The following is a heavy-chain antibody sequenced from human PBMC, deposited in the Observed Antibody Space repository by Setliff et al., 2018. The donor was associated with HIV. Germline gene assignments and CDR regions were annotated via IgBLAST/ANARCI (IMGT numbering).Heavy chain of an antibody. CDR1: GFSISSGFF. Sequence: SETLSLTCAVSGFSISSGFFWGWVRQPPGKGLEWIGSIYQGGTTYYNPALKSRVTISVDTSKNQFSLRLTSVTAADTAVYFCARAETTVTYRLDYWGQGTLVTVSS. CDR3: ARAETTVTYRLDY. D-gene: IGHD4-17*01. V-gene: IGHV4-38-2*01. CDR2: IYQGGTT. J-gene: IGHJ4*02.